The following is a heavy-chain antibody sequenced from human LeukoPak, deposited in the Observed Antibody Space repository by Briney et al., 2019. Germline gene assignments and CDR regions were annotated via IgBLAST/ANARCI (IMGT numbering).Heavy chain of an antibody. Sequence: PSETLSLTCTVSEASFSNANYYWGWIRQPPGRGLEWVGSIYSDGTTYYNSSLMSRVTVSVDTSKNQFSLKLTSVTAADTAVYFCARRGHYTFPYWGQGDLVTVSS. D-gene: IGHD2/OR15-2a*01. J-gene: IGHJ4*02. V-gene: IGHV4-39*01. CDR3: ARRGHYTFPY. CDR1: EASFSNANYY. CDR2: IYSDGTT.